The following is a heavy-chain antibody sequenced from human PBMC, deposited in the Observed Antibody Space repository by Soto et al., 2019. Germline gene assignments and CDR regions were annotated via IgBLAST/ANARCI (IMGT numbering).Heavy chain of an antibody. D-gene: IGHD3-10*01. CDR1: GFTFSSYA. Sequence: GGSLRLSCAASGFTFSSYAMSWVRQAPGKGLEWVSAISGSGGSTYYADSVEGRFTISRDNSKNTLYLQMNSLRAEDTAVYYCAKDRSVRGVINDYWGQGTLVTVSS. V-gene: IGHV3-23*01. CDR3: AKDRSVRGVINDY. CDR2: ISGSGGST. J-gene: IGHJ4*02.